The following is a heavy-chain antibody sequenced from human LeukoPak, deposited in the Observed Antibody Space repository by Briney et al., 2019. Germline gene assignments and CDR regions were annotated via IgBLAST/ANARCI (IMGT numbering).Heavy chain of an antibody. V-gene: IGHV3-30*02. CDR2: IRYDGSNK. CDR1: GFTFSSYG. CDR3: AKDAVIYDSSGYPGSD. D-gene: IGHD3-22*01. Sequence: GGSLRLSCAASGFTFSSYGMHWVRQAPGKGLEWVAFIRYDGSNKYYADSVKGRFTISRDNSKNTLYLQMNSLRAEDTAVYYCAKDAVIYDSSGYPGSDWGQGTLVTVSS. J-gene: IGHJ4*02.